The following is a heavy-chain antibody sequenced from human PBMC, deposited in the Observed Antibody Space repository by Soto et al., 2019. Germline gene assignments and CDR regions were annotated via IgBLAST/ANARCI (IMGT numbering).Heavy chain of an antibody. J-gene: IGHJ6*03. Sequence: ASVKVSCKASGYTFTSYAMHWVRQAPGQRLEWMGWINAGNGNTKYSQKFQGRVTITRDTSASTAYMELSSLRSEDTAVYYCARDPLLRSGYFLYYYYYYMDVWGKGTTVTVSS. V-gene: IGHV1-3*01. CDR2: INAGNGNT. CDR1: GYTFTSYA. D-gene: IGHD3-3*01. CDR3: ARDPLLRSGYFLYYYYYYMDV.